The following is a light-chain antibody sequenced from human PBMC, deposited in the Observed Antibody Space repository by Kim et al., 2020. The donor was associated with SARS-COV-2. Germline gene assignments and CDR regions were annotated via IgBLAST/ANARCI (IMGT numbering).Light chain of an antibody. J-gene: IGKJ2*01. CDR3: QQYETSPYT. Sequence: PGERATLSCRASQSIRSGYLAWYQQKPGQAPRLLIHGVSSRAADFPDRFSGSGSGTDFTLTISRLEPEDFAVYYCQQYETSPYTFGQGTKLE. V-gene: IGKV3-20*01. CDR1: QSIRSGY. CDR2: GVS.